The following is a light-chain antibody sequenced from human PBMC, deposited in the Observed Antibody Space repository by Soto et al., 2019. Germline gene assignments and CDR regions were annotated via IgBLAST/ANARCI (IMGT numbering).Light chain of an antibody. V-gene: IGKV1-27*01. CDR1: QGISNF. J-gene: IGKJ1*01. CDR2: GAS. Sequence: DIQMTQSPSSLSAPVGDRVTFTCRASQGISNFVAWYQQKPGKIPKLLINGASTLQSGVPSRFSGSGSGTDFTLTISSLQPEDVATYFCLSYASALWACGQGTNVEVK. CDR3: LSYASALWA.